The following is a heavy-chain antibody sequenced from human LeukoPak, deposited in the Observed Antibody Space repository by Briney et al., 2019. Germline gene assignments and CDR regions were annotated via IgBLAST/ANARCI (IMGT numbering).Heavy chain of an antibody. CDR1: GYSFTSYD. D-gene: IGHD3-22*01. Sequence: GASVKVSCKASGYSFTSYDINWVRQAPGQGLEWMGRIIPILGIANYAQKFQGRVTITADKSTSTAYMELSSLRSEDTAVYYCARGIPTLDYYDSSGYYSNAFDIWGQGTMVTVSS. V-gene: IGHV1-69*04. J-gene: IGHJ3*02. CDR2: IIPILGIA. CDR3: ARGIPTLDYYDSSGYYSNAFDI.